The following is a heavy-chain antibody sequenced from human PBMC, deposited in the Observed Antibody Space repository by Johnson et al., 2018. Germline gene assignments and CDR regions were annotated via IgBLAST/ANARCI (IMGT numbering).Heavy chain of an antibody. CDR3: ARAVAGAAEYFQH. D-gene: IGHD6-19*01. V-gene: IGHV4-59*01. CDR2: IYYSGST. CDR1: GGSISGYY. J-gene: IGHJ1*01. Sequence: QVQLVQSGPGLVKXSETLSLTCTVSGGSISGYYWTWIRQPPGKELEWIGFIYYSGSTHYNPSLRGRVTISVDTSKNQFSLKLTSVTAADTAVYYCARAVAGAAEYFQHWGQGTLVTVSS.